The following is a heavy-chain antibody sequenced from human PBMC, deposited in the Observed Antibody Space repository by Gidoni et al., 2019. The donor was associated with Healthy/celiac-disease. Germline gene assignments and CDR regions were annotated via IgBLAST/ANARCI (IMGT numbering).Heavy chain of an antibody. CDR1: GCTFSSYA. D-gene: IGHD6-13*01. J-gene: IGHJ6*02. Sequence: QVQLVQSGAEVKKPGSSVKVSCKASGCTFSSYAISWVRQAPGQGLEWMGGIIPIFGTANYAKKFQGRVTITAEESTSTAYMELSSLRSEDTAVYYCARAPFSSSWYDYYYGMDVWGQGTTVTVSS. CDR2: IIPIFGTA. CDR3: ARAPFSSSWYDYYYGMDV. V-gene: IGHV1-69*01.